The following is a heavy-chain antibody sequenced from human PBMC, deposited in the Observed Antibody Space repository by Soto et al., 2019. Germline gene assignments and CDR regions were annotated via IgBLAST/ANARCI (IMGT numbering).Heavy chain of an antibody. D-gene: IGHD2-21*01. J-gene: IGHJ3*02. CDR3: ARAPVHVVVVNALASAFDI. Sequence: SETLSLTCPVSADSISSGAYYWSWIRPPPGKCLEWIGYIYYTGITYYNPSLKSRVTISVDTSTRQFSLKLRSVTAEDTAVYYCARAPVHVVVVNALASAFDIWGQGTMVT. CDR1: ADSISSGAYY. CDR2: IYYTGIT. V-gene: IGHV4-31*03.